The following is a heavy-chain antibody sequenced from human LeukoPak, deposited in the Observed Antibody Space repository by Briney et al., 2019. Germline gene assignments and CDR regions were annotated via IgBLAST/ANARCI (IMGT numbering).Heavy chain of an antibody. D-gene: IGHD6-13*01. Sequence: GGSLRLSCAASGFTFSSYGMHWVRQAPGKGVEWVSYISSTGSTIYYAASVTGRFPISRDNAKNSLYLQLKSLRVEDTAVYYCASFYSSSPNNYYYYGIDVWGQGTTVTVSS. CDR1: GFTFSSYG. V-gene: IGHV3-48*04. CDR2: ISSTGSTI. J-gene: IGHJ6*02. CDR3: ASFYSSSPNNYYYYGIDV.